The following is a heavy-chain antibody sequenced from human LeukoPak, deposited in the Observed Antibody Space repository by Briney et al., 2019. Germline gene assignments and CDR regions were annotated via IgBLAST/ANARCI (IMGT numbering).Heavy chain of an antibody. D-gene: IGHD1-1*01. J-gene: IGHJ5*02. CDR2: INPSGGST. CDR1: GYTFTSYY. V-gene: IGHV1-46*01. Sequence: ASVKVSCKASGYTFTSYYMHLVRQAPGQGLEWMGIINPSGGSTSYAQKFQGRVTMTRDTSTSTVYMELSSLRSEDTAVYYCARDRWDWNDSLNWFDPWGQGTLVTVSS. CDR3: ARDRWDWNDSLNWFDP.